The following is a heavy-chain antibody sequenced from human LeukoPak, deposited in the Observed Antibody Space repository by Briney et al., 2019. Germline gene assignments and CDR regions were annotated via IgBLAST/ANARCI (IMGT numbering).Heavy chain of an antibody. CDR3: ARGAPVIAAAGPIDY. J-gene: IGHJ4*02. D-gene: IGHD6-13*01. V-gene: IGHV4-59*01. CDR1: GGSISSYY. CDR2: IYYRGST. Sequence: KPSETLSLTCTVSGGSISSYYWSWIRQPPGKGLEWIGYIYYRGSTNYNPSLKSRVTISVDTSKNQFSLKLSSVTAADTAVYYCARGAPVIAAAGPIDYWGQGTLVTVSS.